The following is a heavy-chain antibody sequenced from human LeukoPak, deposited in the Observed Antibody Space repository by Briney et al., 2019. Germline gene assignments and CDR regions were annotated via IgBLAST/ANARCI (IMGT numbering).Heavy chain of an antibody. V-gene: IGHV3-9*01. CDR3: AKDRYYYDSSGYYPDY. J-gene: IGHJ4*02. CDR1: GFTFDDYS. CDR2: ITKNSDGM. Sequence: GGSLRLSCAASGFTFDDYSMHWVRQTPGKGLEWVAGITKNSDGMGYADSVKGRFTISRDNSKNTLYLQMNSLRAEDTAVYYCAKDRYYYDSSGYYPDYWGQGTLVTVSS. D-gene: IGHD3-22*01.